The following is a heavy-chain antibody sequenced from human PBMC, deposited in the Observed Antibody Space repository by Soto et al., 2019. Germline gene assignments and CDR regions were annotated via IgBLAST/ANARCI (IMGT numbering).Heavy chain of an antibody. J-gene: IGHJ4*02. CDR1: GFTFGSYD. D-gene: IGHD3-3*01. CDR2: IGTAGDT. V-gene: IGHV3-13*01. Sequence: HPGGSLRLSCAASGFTFGSYDMHWVRQATGKGLEWVSAIGTAGDTYYPGSVMGRFTISRENAKNSLYLQMNSLRAEDTAVYYCARDPRSGYLDYWGQGSLVTVSS. CDR3: ARDPRSGYLDY.